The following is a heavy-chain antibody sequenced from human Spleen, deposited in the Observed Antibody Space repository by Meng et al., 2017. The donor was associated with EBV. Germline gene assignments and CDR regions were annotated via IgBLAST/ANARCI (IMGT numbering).Heavy chain of an antibody. D-gene: IGHD3-3*01. Sequence: QVQLVQSGAEVKKPXXXXXVXCTAAGGTFSSFSISWVRQAPGQGLEWMGGIIPMFGTTNYAQKFQGRVSITADKSTSTAYMELSSLRSDDTAVYYCARINGAGYYFFFDSWGHGTLVTVSS. CDR1: GGTFSSFS. CDR3: ARINGAGYYFFFDS. J-gene: IGHJ4*01. V-gene: IGHV1-69*06. CDR2: IIPMFGTT.